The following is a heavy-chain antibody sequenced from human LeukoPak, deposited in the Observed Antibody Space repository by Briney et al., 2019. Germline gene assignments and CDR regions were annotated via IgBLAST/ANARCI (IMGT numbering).Heavy chain of an antibody. CDR2: ISGSGGST. CDR1: GFTFSSYA. J-gene: IGHJ4*02. CDR3: AKGQYSWGDDWDQAYYFDY. V-gene: IGHV3-23*01. Sequence: QTGGSLRLSCAASGFTFSSYAMCWVRQAPGKGLEWVSAISGSGGSTYYADSVKGLFTISRDNSKNTLYLQMNSLRAEDTAVYYCAKGQYSWGDDWDQAYYFDYWGQGTLVTVSS. D-gene: IGHD3-16*01.